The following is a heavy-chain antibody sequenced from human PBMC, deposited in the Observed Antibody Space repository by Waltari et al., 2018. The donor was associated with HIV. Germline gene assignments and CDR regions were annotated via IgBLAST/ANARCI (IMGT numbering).Heavy chain of an antibody. V-gene: IGHV3-30*02. CDR3: AKRGYYDSSADY. CDR2: IRYDGSNK. J-gene: IGHJ4*02. D-gene: IGHD3-22*01. CDR1: GFTFSSYG. Sequence: QVQLVESGGGVVQPGGSLRLSCAASGFTFSSYGMHWVRQAPGKGLEWVAFIRYDGSNKYYADSVKGRFTISRDNSKNTLYLQMNSLRAEDTAVYYCAKRGYYDSSADYWGQGTLVTVSS.